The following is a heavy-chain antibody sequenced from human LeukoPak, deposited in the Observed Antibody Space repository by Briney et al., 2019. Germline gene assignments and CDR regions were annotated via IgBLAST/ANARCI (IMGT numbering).Heavy chain of an antibody. CDR1: GYTFTGYY. V-gene: IGHV1-2*02. CDR3: SRSPNILTGENFDY. J-gene: IGHJ4*02. Sequence: AAVKVSCKASGYTFTGYYMHWVRQAPGRGVEGMGGINLKSGCTNYAQKLQGRVTITMDTSINKVSMELSELTSADTAVYYCSRSPNILTGENFDYWGQGTLVTVSS. CDR2: INLKSGCT. D-gene: IGHD3-9*01.